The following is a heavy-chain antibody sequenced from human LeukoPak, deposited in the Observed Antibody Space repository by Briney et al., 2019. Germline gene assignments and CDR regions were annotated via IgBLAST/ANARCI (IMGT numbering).Heavy chain of an antibody. CDR1: GFTFSNYW. CDR3: ARNSGWFRFDY. CDR2: IKEDGSDK. J-gene: IGHJ4*02. V-gene: IGHV3-7*03. D-gene: IGHD6-19*01. Sequence: GGSLRLSCAASGFTFSNYWMDWVREPPGKGLEWVANIKEDGSDKYYVDSVKGRFTISRDNAKNSLYLQMSSLRAEDTAVYYCARNSGWFRFDYWGQGTLVTVSS.